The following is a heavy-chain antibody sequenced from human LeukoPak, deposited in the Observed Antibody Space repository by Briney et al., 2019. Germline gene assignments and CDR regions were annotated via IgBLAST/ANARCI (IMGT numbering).Heavy chain of an antibody. CDR1: GGSISSYY. CDR2: IYYSGST. J-gene: IGHJ4*02. Sequence: SETLSLTCTVSGGSISSYYWSWIRQPPGKGLEWIGYIYYSGSTNYNPSLKSRVTISVDTSKNQFSLKLSSVTAADTAVYYCARDLPYYYGSGSPDFDYWGQGTLVTVSS. V-gene: IGHV4-59*01. CDR3: ARDLPYYYGSGSPDFDY. D-gene: IGHD3-10*01.